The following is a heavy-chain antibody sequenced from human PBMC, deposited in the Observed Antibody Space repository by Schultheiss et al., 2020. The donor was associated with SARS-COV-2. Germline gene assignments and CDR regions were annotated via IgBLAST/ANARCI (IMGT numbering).Heavy chain of an antibody. D-gene: IGHD2-2*03. CDR2: IYYSGST. Sequence: ESLKISCTVSGGSISSYYWSWIRQPPGKGLEWIGYIYYSGSTNYNPSLKSRVTISVDTSKNQFSLKLSSVTAADTAVYYCARDGSGWVDYWGQGTLVTVSS. CDR1: GGSISSYY. J-gene: IGHJ4*02. CDR3: ARDGSGWVDY. V-gene: IGHV4-59*01.